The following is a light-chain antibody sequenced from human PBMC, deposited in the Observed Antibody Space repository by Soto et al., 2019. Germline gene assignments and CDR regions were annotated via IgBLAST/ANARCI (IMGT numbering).Light chain of an antibody. CDR2: GAS. CDR3: PHYIIFPRP. Sequence: AIQMNQSASSLSSSEGDRVTISCRASQGIGNALGWYQQKPGKPPKVLIYGASNLQSGVPPRFSGSGSGTDFTLAISSLQPEDSTTYYCPHYIIFPRPFGQRTKVDIK. J-gene: IGKJ1*01. V-gene: IGKV1-6*01. CDR1: QGIGNA.